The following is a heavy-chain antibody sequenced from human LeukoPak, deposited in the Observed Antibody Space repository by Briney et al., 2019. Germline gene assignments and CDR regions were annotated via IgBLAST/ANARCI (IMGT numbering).Heavy chain of an antibody. D-gene: IGHD3-10*01. CDR1: GYTFTGYY. J-gene: IGHJ5*02. V-gene: IGHV1-2*02. CDR2: INPNSGGT. Sequence: GASVKVSCKASGYTFTGYYMHWVRQAPGQGLEWMGWINPNSGGTNYAQKFQGRVTMTRDTSISTAYMELSRLRSDDTAVYYCARELIRGIGELFRGFDPWGQGTLVTVSS. CDR3: ARELIRGIGELFRGFDP.